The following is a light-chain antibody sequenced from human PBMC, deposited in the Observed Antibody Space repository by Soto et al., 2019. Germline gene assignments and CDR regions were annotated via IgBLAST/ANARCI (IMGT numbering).Light chain of an antibody. J-gene: IGKJ4*01. CDR1: QSVSSNY. V-gene: IGKV3-20*01. CDR2: GAS. CDR3: QQYISSPPLT. Sequence: EIVLTQSPGTLSLSPGERATLSCRASQSVSSNYLAWYQQKPGQAPRLLIYGASSRATGIPDRFSGSGSRTDFTLTISRLEPEDFAVYYCQQYISSPPLTFGGGTKVEI.